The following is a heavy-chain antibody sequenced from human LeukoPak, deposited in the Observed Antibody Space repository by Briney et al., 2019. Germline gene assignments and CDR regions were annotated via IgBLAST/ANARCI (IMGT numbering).Heavy chain of an antibody. D-gene: IGHD6-19*01. Sequence: ASVKVSCKASGYTFTVYYLYWVRQAPGQGLEWMGRINPNSGGTNYAQKFQGRVTMTRDTSISTAYMELSSLRSDDTAVYYCARRYSSGWSGGMDVWGQGTTVTVSS. CDR2: INPNSGGT. J-gene: IGHJ6*02. V-gene: IGHV1-2*06. CDR3: ARRYSSGWSGGMDV. CDR1: GYTFTVYY.